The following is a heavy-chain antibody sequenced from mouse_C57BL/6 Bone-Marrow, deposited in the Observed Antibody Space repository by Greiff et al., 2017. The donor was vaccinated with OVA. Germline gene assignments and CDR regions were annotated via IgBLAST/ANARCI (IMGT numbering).Heavy chain of an antibody. J-gene: IGHJ3*01. CDR1: GYTFTSYW. CDR3: ARPYSNSFAY. CDR2: IDPSDSYT. Sequence: QVHVKQSGAELVRPGTSVKLSCKASGYTFTSYWMHWVKQRPGQGLEWIGVIDPSDSYTNYNQKFKGKATLTVDTSSSTAYMQLSSLTSEDSAVYYCARPYSNSFAYWGQGTLVTVSA. V-gene: IGHV1-59*01. D-gene: IGHD2-5*01.